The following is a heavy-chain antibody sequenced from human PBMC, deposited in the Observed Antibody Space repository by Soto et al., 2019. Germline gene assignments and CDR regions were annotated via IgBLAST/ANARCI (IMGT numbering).Heavy chain of an antibody. CDR3: ARDLRIRLLEWLAY. CDR2: ISYDGSNK. CDR1: GFTFSSYA. V-gene: IGHV3-30-3*01. D-gene: IGHD3-3*01. J-gene: IGHJ4*02. Sequence: QVQLVESGGGVVQPGRSLRLSCAASGFTFSSYAMHWVRQAPGKGLEWVAVISYDGSNKYYADSVKGRFTISRDNSKNTLYLQMNSRRAEDTAVYYGARDLRIRLLEWLAYWGQGTLVTVSS.